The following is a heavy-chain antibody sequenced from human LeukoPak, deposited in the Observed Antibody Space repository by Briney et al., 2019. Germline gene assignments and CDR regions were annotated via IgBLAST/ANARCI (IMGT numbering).Heavy chain of an antibody. CDR1: GGSFSGYY. Sequence: SETLSLTCAVYGGSFSGYYWSWIRQPPGKGLEWIGYIYYSGSTNYNPSLKSRVTISVDTSKNQFSLKLSSVTAADTAVYYCARDPGGYGDYAAFDIWGQGTMVTVSS. V-gene: IGHV4-59*01. D-gene: IGHD4-17*01. CDR2: IYYSGST. CDR3: ARDPGGYGDYAAFDI. J-gene: IGHJ3*02.